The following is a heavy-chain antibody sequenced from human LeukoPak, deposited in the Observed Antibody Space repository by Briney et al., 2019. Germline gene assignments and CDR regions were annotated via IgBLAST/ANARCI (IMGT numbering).Heavy chain of an antibody. Sequence: ETESLTCTVSGGSVSNNNYYWGWIRQPPGKGLEWIGSLSYPGSTYYNPSLKSRVTISGDTSKKQFSLKVSSVTAADTAVYYCARVLAASAHFDYWGKGTQVTVSS. CDR3: ARVLAASAHFDY. CDR2: LSYPGST. J-gene: IGHJ4*02. V-gene: IGHV4-39*01. D-gene: IGHD6-13*01. CDR1: GGSVSNNNYY.